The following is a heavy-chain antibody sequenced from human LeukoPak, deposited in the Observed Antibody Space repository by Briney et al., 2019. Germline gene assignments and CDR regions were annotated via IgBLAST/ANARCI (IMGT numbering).Heavy chain of an antibody. CDR1: GVTYSHYD. CDR2: INHRGTT. CDR3: SITMPCADSGRIGVSVGYFEN. D-gene: IGHD2-21*01. J-gene: IGHJ4*02. V-gene: IGHV4-34*08. Sequence: SGTLSLTCEASGVTYSHYDMNWVRQAPGKGLEWLGEINHRGTTNFNLSLKSRATISVDTSKDLFTLKGASVSAPVTPLYYCSITMPCADSGRIGVSVGYFENWGQGTLVTVSS.